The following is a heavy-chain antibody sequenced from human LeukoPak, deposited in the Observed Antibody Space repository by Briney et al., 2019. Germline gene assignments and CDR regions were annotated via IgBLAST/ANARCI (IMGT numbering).Heavy chain of an antibody. CDR3: ARAAYGDPFDY. CDR1: GYSISSGYY. V-gene: IGHV4-38-2*01. Sequence: SETLSLTCAVSGYSISSGYYWGWIRQPPRKGLEWIGSIYHNGNTYYNPSLKSRVTISVDTSKNQFSLKLSSVTAADTAVYYCARAAYGDPFDYWGQGTLVTVSS. J-gene: IGHJ4*02. CDR2: IYHNGNT. D-gene: IGHD4-17*01.